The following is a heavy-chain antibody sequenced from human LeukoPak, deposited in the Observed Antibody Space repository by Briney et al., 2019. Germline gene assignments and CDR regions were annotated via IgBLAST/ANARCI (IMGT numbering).Heavy chain of an antibody. Sequence: ASVKVSCKASGGTFSSYAISWVRQAPGQGLEWMGGIIPIFGTANYAQKFQGRVTITTDESTSTAYMELSSLRSEDTAVYYCAEGLLQSKRRDPNPYYYYYMDVWGKGTTFTVSS. V-gene: IGHV1-69*05. D-gene: IGHD1-26*01. CDR3: AEGLLQSKRRDPNPYYYYYMDV. J-gene: IGHJ6*03. CDR1: GGTFSSYA. CDR2: IIPIFGTA.